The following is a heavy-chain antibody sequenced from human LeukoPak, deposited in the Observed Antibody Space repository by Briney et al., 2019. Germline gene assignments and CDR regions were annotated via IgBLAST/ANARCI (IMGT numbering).Heavy chain of an antibody. CDR1: RFTFSSYA. D-gene: IGHD5-18*01. CDR2: ISGSGGST. J-gene: IGHJ4*02. Sequence: PGGSLRLSCAVSRFTFSSYAMSWVRQAPGKGLEWVSAISGSGGSTYYADSVKGRFTISRDNSKNTLYLQMNSLRAEDTAVYYCATPSRGRYGTYYFDYWGQGTLVTVSS. CDR3: ATPSRGRYGTYYFDY. V-gene: IGHV3-23*01.